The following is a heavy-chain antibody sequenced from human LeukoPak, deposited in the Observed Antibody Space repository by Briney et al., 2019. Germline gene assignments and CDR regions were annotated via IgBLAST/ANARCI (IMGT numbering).Heavy chain of an antibody. J-gene: IGHJ6*02. CDR1: GGSFSGYY. Sequence: PSETLSLTCAVYGGSFSGYYWSWIRQPPGKGLEWIGEINHSGSTNYNPSLKSRVTISVDTSKNQFSLKLSSVTAADTAVYYCASPWQQLDYGMDVWGQGITVTVSS. V-gene: IGHV4-34*01. CDR2: INHSGST. D-gene: IGHD6-13*01. CDR3: ASPWQQLDYGMDV.